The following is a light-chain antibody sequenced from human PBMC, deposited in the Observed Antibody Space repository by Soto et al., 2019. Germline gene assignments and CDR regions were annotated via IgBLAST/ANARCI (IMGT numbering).Light chain of an antibody. V-gene: IGLV2-23*01. CDR3: CSYAGTNVGL. CDR2: EDT. CDR1: SSDVGSYKL. J-gene: IGLJ3*02. Sequence: QSALTQPASVSGSPGQSITMSCTGTSSDVGSYKLVSWYQQYPGKAPKLMIYEDTKRPSGISNRFSGSKSGNTASLTISGLQAEDEADYYCCSYAGTNVGLFGGGTKLTVL.